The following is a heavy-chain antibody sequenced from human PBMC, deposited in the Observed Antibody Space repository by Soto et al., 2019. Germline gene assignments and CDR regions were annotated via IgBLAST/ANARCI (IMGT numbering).Heavy chain of an antibody. D-gene: IGHD1-20*01. CDR2: ISYDGSNK. J-gene: IGHJ4*02. CDR1: GFTFSSYA. V-gene: IGHV3-30-3*01. Sequence: RRLSCAASGFTFSSYAMHWVRQAPGKGLEWVAVISYDGSNKYYADSVKGRFTISRDNSKNTLYLQMNSLRAEDTAVYYCARPVRITGTTPGNYWGQGTLVTVSS. CDR3: ARPVRITGTTPGNY.